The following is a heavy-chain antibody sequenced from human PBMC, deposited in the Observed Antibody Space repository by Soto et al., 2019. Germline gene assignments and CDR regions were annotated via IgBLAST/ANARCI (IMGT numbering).Heavy chain of an antibody. CDR1: GGTLSNYA. D-gene: IGHD3-10*01. CDR3: ARGVRTGFYGMDV. J-gene: IGHJ6*02. CDR2: IIPIFGTS. V-gene: IGHV1-69*01. Sequence: QVQLVQSGAEVKKPGSSVKVSCKASGGTLSNYALSWVRQAPGQGLEWVGGIIPIFGTSNYAQNFQGRVPNTADESTSTAYMELSSLRSEDTAVYYCARGVRTGFYGMDVWGQGTTVTVSS.